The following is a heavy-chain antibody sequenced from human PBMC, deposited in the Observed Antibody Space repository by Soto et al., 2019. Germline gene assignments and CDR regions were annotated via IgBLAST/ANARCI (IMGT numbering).Heavy chain of an antibody. V-gene: IGHV1-18*04. Sequence: QVQLVQSGGEVKKPGASVEVSCRTSGYMFTTYGMSWVRQAPGQGLEWMAWISAYNGNKKYAQKFQGRVTMTTDTSTSTVSMEVRNLTSEDTGTYFCARTGGGMAARPLEYWGQGTLVTVSS. CDR3: ARTGGGMAARPLEY. D-gene: IGHD6-6*01. CDR2: ISAYNGNK. J-gene: IGHJ4*02. CDR1: GYMFTTYG.